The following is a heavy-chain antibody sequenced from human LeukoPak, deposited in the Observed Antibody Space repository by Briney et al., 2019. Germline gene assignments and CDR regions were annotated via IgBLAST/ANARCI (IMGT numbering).Heavy chain of an antibody. CDR2: IGGSGGST. CDR1: GFTFDDYG. D-gene: IGHD3-3*01. J-gene: IGHJ4*02. Sequence: GGSLRLSCAASGFTFDDYGMSWVRQAPGKGLEWVSAIGGSGGSTYYADSVKGRFTISRDNSKNTLYLQMNSLRAEDTALYYCARDPGVVAFHYFDYWGQGTLVTVSS. CDR3: ARDPGVVAFHYFDY. V-gene: IGHV3-23*01.